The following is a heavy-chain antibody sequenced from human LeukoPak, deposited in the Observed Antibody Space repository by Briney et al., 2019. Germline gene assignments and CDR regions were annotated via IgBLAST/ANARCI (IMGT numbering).Heavy chain of an antibody. J-gene: IGHJ4*02. D-gene: IGHD6-13*01. Sequence: GGSLRLSCGASGFTFRSYSMHWVRQAPGKGLEWVSSISSSSSYIYYADSVKGRFTISRDNAKNSLYLQMNSLRAEDTAVYYCARDSPETYSSSWSYYFDYWGQGTLVTVSS. CDR1: GFTFRSYS. V-gene: IGHV3-21*01. CDR2: ISSSSSYI. CDR3: ARDSPETYSSSWSYYFDY.